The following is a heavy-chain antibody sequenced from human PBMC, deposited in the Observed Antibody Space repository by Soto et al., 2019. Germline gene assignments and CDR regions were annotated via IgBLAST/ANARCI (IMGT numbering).Heavy chain of an antibody. J-gene: IGHJ4*02. CDR1: GGSISSAAYY. CDR2: ISHSGST. D-gene: IGHD5-18*01. V-gene: IGHV4-31*03. Sequence: QVQLQESGPGRVKPSQTLSLTCTVSGGSISSAAYYWSWIRQHPGKGLEWIGYISHSGSTYYAPSLSSRVIVSADTSKNQFSLNLTSVTAADTAVYYCAREYTYGSNFFDCWGQGALVTVSS. CDR3: AREYTYGSNFFDC.